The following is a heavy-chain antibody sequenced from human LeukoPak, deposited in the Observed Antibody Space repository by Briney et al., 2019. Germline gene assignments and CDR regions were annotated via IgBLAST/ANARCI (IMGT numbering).Heavy chain of an antibody. CDR3: ARGPNSNWSGLDF. J-gene: IGHJ4*02. Sequence: GESLRPSCTASGFSFSGHWMHWARQLPGKGLVWVSRISPTGSTTSYADSVKGRFTVSRDNAKNTLYLQVNNLRAEDTAVYYCARGPNSNWSGLDFWGQGTLLTVSS. CDR2: ISPTGSTT. V-gene: IGHV3-74*01. D-gene: IGHD6-6*01. CDR1: GFSFSGHW.